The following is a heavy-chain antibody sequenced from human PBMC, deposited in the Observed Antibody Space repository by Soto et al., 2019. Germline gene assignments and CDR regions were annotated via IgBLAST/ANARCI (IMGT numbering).Heavy chain of an antibody. CDR2: ISSSSSTR. J-gene: IGHJ6*02. CDR3: ARDTYSPGDGMDV. Sequence: GVLRLSCAASGFTFSSYSMNWVRQAPGKGLEWVSYISSSSSTRYSADSVKGRFTISRDNAKNSLYLQMNRLRDEDTAVYYCARDTYSPGDGMDVWGQGTTVTVSS. D-gene: IGHD2-21*01. V-gene: IGHV3-48*02. CDR1: GFTFSSYS.